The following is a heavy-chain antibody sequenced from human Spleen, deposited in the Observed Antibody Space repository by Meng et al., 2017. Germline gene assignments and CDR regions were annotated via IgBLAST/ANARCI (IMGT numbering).Heavy chain of an antibody. J-gene: IGHJ3*02. CDR1: GGSFSGYY. CDR3: ARSLNWYSSGWYAFDI. D-gene: IGHD6-19*01. CDR2: INHSGST. Sequence: SETLSLTCAVYGGSFSGYYWSWIRQPPGKGLEWIGEINHSGSTNYNPSLKSRVTISVDTSKNQFSLKLSSVTAADTAVYYCARSLNWYSSGWYAFDIWGQGTMVTVSS. V-gene: IGHV4-34*01.